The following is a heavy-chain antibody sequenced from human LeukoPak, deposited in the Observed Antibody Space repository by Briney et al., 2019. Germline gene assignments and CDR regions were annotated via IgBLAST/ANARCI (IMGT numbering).Heavy chain of an antibody. CDR2: ISPSGGST. CDR1: GYIFTSYF. J-gene: IGHJ4*02. D-gene: IGHD3-3*01. Sequence: ASVKVSCKASGYIFTSYFMHWVRQAPGQGPEWMGVISPSGGSTTYAQKFQGRVTLTRDMSTSTDYLELSSLRSEDTAVYYCARSHYDFWSGYLSSFDYWGQGTLVTVSS. CDR3: ARSHYDFWSGYLSSFDY. V-gene: IGHV1-46*01.